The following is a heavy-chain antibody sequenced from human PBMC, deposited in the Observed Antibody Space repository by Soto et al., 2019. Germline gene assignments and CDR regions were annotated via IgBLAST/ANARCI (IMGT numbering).Heavy chain of an antibody. Sequence: QVQLAQSGAEVKRPGASVKVSCKASGYSFTAYYIHWVRQAPGQGLECMGWIKPHSGDTGYTQKFQGRVTMTRDTSISTAYMELSSLRYDDTAMYYCARGSAVGGNWFDSWGQGTLVTVSS. J-gene: IGHJ5*01. CDR1: GYSFTAYY. CDR3: ARGSAVGGNWFDS. D-gene: IGHD3-16*01. CDR2: IKPHSGDT. V-gene: IGHV1-2*02.